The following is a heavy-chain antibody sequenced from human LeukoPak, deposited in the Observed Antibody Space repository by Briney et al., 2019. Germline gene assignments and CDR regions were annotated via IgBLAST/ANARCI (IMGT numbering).Heavy chain of an antibody. CDR3: ARGGSSWYDY. D-gene: IGHD6-13*01. CDR1: GFTFSGYS. J-gene: IGHJ4*02. CDR2: ISSSTSTI. V-gene: IGHV3-48*01. Sequence: GGSLRLSCAASGFTFSGYSMNWVRQAPGKGLEWVSYISSSTSTIYYADSVKDRFTISRDNAKNSLYLQMNSLRAEDTAVYYCARGGSSWYDYWGQGTLVTVSS.